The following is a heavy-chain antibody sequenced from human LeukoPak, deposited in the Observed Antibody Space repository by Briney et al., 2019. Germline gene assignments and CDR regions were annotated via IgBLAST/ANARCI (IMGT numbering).Heavy chain of an antibody. Sequence: SETLSLTCTVSGGSISSYYWSWIRQPPGKGLEWIGYIYYSGSTNYNPSLKSRVTISVDTSKNQFSLKLSSVTAADTAVYYCARAYSSSWYDYWGQGTLVTVSS. V-gene: IGHV4-59*12. D-gene: IGHD6-13*01. CDR1: GGSISSYY. CDR2: IYYSGST. J-gene: IGHJ4*02. CDR3: ARAYSSSWYDY.